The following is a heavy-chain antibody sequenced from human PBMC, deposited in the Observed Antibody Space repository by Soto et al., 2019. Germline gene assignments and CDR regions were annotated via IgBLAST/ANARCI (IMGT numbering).Heavy chain of an antibody. J-gene: IGHJ6*02. V-gene: IGHV5-10-1*01. Sequence: PGESLKISCNVSGYSFTSYWISWVRQMPGKGLEWVGMIDPSDSYTNYSPSFQGHVTISADKSISTAYLQWSSLKASDTAMYYCARLMKPFSIAARHSYYYYYGMDVWGQGTTVTVSS. CDR1: GYSFTSYW. D-gene: IGHD6-6*01. CDR2: IDPSDSYT. CDR3: ARLMKPFSIAARHSYYYYYGMDV.